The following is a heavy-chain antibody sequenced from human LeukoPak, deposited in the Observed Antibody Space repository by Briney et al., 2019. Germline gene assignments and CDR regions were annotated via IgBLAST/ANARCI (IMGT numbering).Heavy chain of an antibody. CDR2: ISGSGDNT. J-gene: IGHJ4*02. CDR1: GFTFSSYA. D-gene: IGHD3-22*01. V-gene: IGHV3-23*01. CDR3: AKDLHYLYYYDSSGYYPQNDY. Sequence: GGSLRLSCAASGFTFSSYAMSWVRQAPGKGLEWVSGISGSGDNTYYADSVKGRFTISRDNSKNTLYLQMNSLRAEDTAVYYCAKDLHYLYYYDSSGYYPQNDYWGQGTLVTVSS.